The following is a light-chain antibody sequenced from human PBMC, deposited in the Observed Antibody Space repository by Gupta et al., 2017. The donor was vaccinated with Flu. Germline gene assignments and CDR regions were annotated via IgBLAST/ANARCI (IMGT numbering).Light chain of an antibody. J-gene: IGKJ1*01. CDR1: QSLLHSNGYNY. CDR2: WGS. Sequence: DIVMTQSPLSLPVTPGEPASISCRSSQSLLHSNGYNYLDWYLQKPGQSPQLLIYWGSNRAYGVPDRFSGSGSGTDFTLKSSRGEAEDVGVYYCMQDLQAWTFGQGTKVEIK. CDR3: MQDLQAWT. V-gene: IGKV2-28*01.